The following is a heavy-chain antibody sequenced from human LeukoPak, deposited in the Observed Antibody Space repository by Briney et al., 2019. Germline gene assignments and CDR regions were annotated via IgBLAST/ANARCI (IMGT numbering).Heavy chain of an antibody. CDR1: GYTFTSYG. CDR3: ARDTERARVSYYDILTGYPPAPAFDY. Sequence: GASVKVSCKASGYTFTSYGISWVRQATGQGLEWMGWMNPNSGNTGYAQKFQGRVTMTRNTSISTAYMELSSLRSEDTAVYYCARDTERARVSYYDILTGYPPAPAFDYWGQGTLVTVSS. CDR2: MNPNSGNT. V-gene: IGHV1-8*02. J-gene: IGHJ4*02. D-gene: IGHD3-9*01.